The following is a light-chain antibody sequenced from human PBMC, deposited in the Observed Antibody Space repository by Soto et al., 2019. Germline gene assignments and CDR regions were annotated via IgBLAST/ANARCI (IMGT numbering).Light chain of an antibody. V-gene: IGKV1-5*01. CDR1: QSLNSL. Sequence: DIQMTQSPSTLSASVGDRVTITCRASQSLNSLLAWYQQKPGKAPNLLIYDASSLESGVPSRFRGSGSETEFTLTISGLQPDDFATYYCQQFIDGWTFGQGTKVDI. J-gene: IGKJ1*01. CDR3: QQFIDGWT. CDR2: DAS.